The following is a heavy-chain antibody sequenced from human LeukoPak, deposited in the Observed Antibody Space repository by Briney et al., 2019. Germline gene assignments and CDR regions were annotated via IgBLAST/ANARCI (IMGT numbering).Heavy chain of an antibody. CDR3: ARRLRGTSGWSDY. CDR2: IYPADSDI. V-gene: IGHV5-51*01. CDR1: GYSINNYW. D-gene: IGHD6-19*01. J-gene: IGHJ4*02. Sequence: GESLKISCKGSGYSINNYWIGWVRQMPGKGLEWMGIIYPADSDIRYSPSFQGQVTISADKSTSTAYLQWSGLKAADTAMYYCARRLRGTSGWSDYWGQGTLVTVSS.